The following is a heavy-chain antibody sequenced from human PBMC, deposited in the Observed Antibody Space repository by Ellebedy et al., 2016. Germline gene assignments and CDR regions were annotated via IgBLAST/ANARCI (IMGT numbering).Heavy chain of an antibody. D-gene: IGHD2-2*01. V-gene: IGHV3-66*01. CDR3: ARVYQ. Sequence: GGSLRLSCAVSGLTVSNNYMSWVRQAPGKGLERVSLIYSGGRTDYADSVKGRFTISRDNSKNTVYLQMKSLRAEDTAVYYCARVYQWGQGTLVTVSS. CDR1: GLTVSNNY. CDR2: IYSGGRT. J-gene: IGHJ4*02.